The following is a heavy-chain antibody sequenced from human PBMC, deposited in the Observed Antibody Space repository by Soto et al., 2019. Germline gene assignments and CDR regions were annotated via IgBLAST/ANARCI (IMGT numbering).Heavy chain of an antibody. CDR2: ISGSGGST. V-gene: IGHV3-23*01. CDR1: GFTFSSYA. CDR3: AKDGNRITIFGVVHFDY. D-gene: IGHD3-3*01. J-gene: IGHJ4*02. Sequence: GGPLRLSCAASGFTFSSYAMSWVRQAPGKGLEWVSAISGSGGSTYYADSVKGRFTISRDNSKNTLYLQMNSLRAEDTAVYYCAKDGNRITIFGVVHFDYWGQGTLVTVSS.